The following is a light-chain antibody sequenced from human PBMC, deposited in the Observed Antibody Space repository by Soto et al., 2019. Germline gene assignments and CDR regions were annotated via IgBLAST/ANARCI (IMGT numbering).Light chain of an antibody. CDR3: QQYGSSGT. CDR2: GAS. J-gene: IGKJ1*01. Sequence: EIVMTQSPATLSVSPGERATLSCRASQSVSSNLAWYQQKPGQAPRLLIHGASTRATGFPARFSGSGSGTDFTLTISRLEPEDFAAYYCQQYGSSGTFGQGTKVDIK. CDR1: QSVSSN. V-gene: IGKV3-15*01.